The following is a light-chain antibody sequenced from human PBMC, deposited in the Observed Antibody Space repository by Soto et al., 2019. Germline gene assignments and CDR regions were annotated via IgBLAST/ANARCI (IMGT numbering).Light chain of an antibody. CDR3: QQYNSNSPWT. J-gene: IGKJ1*01. CDR1: QSSSSW. Sequence: DIQMTQSPSTLSASVGDRVTITCRTSQSSSSWLAWYQQKPGKAPKPLIYKASSLETGVPSRFSGSGYGTEFTLTISSLQPEDFATYYCQQYNSNSPWTFGQGTKVEIK. V-gene: IGKV1-5*03. CDR2: KAS.